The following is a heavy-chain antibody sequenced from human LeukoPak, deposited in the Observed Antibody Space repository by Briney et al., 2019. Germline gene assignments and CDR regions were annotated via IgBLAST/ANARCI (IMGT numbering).Heavy chain of an antibody. CDR1: GGSISSGGYY. J-gene: IGHJ6*02. Sequence: SETLSLTCTVSGGSISSGGYYWSWIRQHPGKGLEWMGYIYYSGSTYYNPSLKSRVTISVDTSKNQFSLKLSSVTAADTAVYYCARDVKGSSRWLQLWGMDVWGQGTTVTVSS. D-gene: IGHD5-24*01. V-gene: IGHV4-31*03. CDR3: ARDVKGSSRWLQLWGMDV. CDR2: IYYSGST.